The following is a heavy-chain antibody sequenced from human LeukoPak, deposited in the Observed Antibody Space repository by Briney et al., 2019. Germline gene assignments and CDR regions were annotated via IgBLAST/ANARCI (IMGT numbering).Heavy chain of an antibody. CDR1: GYTFTSYG. CDR3: ARDVRGELALQPDY. CDR2: ISTYNGNT. J-gene: IGHJ4*02. D-gene: IGHD1-26*01. V-gene: IGHV1-18*01. Sequence: ASVKVSCKASGYTFTSYGINWVRQAPGQGLEWMGCISTYNGNTNYGQKLQGRVTLTTDTSTSTAYIELRSLRSDDTAVFYCARDVRGELALQPDYWGQGTLVTVSS.